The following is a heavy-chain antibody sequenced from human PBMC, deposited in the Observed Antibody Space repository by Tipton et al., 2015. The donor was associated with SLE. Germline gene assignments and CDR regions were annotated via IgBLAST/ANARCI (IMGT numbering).Heavy chain of an antibody. J-gene: IGHJ4*02. D-gene: IGHD5-18*01. Sequence: TLSLTCKVSSGSINSGRFYWSWIRQPAGKGLEWIGHIYTSGSTNYNPSLKSRVTISVDTSKNQFSLKLSSVTAADTAVYYCALYSYGYWGQGTLVTVSS. CDR3: ALYSYGY. CDR2: IYTSGST. V-gene: IGHV4-61*09. CDR1: SGSINSGRFY.